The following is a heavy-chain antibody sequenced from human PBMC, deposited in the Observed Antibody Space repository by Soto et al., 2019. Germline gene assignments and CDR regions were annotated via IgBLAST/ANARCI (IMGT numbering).Heavy chain of an antibody. D-gene: IGHD7-27*01. V-gene: IGHV1-69*13. CDR1: GGTFSNDA. CDR3: ARDGMGTIVGGMDV. J-gene: IGHJ6*02. Sequence: SVKVSCKTSGGTFSNDAISWVRQAPGQGLEWMGGIVPIYGTTHYAQKFQGRVKLSADESTGTAYMELSSLRSEDTGVYYCARDGMGTIVGGMDVWGQGTTVTVSS. CDR2: IVPIYGTT.